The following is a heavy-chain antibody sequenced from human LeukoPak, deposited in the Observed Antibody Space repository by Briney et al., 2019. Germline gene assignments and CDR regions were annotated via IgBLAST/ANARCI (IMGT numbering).Heavy chain of an antibody. CDR1: GGSFSTTGYY. Sequence: SETLSLTCNVSGGSFSTTGYYWDWIRQPPGKGLEWIGSIYYTGSTYFNPSLKSRVTISVDTSKNEFSLTLSSVTAADSSVYYCARRWQLQALPLDAFDIWGRGTMVTVSS. CDR3: ARRWQLQALPLDAFDI. V-gene: IGHV4-39*01. CDR2: IYYTGST. J-gene: IGHJ3*02. D-gene: IGHD4-23*01.